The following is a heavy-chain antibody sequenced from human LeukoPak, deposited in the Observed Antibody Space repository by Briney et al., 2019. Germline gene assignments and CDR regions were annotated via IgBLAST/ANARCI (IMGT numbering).Heavy chain of an antibody. J-gene: IGHJ4*02. CDR3: ARVGWSGYSTTFDY. V-gene: IGHV4-39*07. Sequence: SETLSLTCSVSGDSISSSGHSWGWIRQPPGKGLEWIGEINHSGSTNYNPSLKSRVTISVDTSKNQFSLELSSVTAADTAVYYCARVGWSGYSTTFDYWGQGTLVTVSS. CDR1: GDSISSSGHS. D-gene: IGHD2-21*01. CDR2: INHSGST.